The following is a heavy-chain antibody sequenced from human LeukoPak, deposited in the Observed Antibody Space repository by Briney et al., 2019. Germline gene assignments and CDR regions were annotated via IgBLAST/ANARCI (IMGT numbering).Heavy chain of an antibody. CDR3: ASHGGLKDGYKASYYFDY. D-gene: IGHD5-24*01. CDR1: GGSISSSSYY. J-gene: IGHJ4*02. Sequence: SETLSLTCTVSGGSISSSSYYWGWIRQPPGKGLEWIGSIYYSGSTYYNPSLKSRVTISVDTSKNQFSLKLSSVTAADTAVYYCASHGGLKDGYKASYYFDYWGQGTLVTVSS. V-gene: IGHV4-39*01. CDR2: IYYSGST.